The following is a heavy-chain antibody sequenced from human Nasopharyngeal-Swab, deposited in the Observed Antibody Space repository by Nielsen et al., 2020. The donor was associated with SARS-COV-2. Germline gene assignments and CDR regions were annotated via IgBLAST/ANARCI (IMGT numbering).Heavy chain of an antibody. J-gene: IGHJ6*02. CDR3: AKAKTPYSNYGDYYYGMDV. Sequence: VRQAPGKGLEWVSSISSSSSYIYYADSVKGRFTISRDNAKNSLYLQMNSLRAEDTAVYYCAKAKTPYSNYGDYYYGMDVWGQGTTVTVSS. CDR2: ISSSSSYI. D-gene: IGHD4-11*01. V-gene: IGHV3-21*04.